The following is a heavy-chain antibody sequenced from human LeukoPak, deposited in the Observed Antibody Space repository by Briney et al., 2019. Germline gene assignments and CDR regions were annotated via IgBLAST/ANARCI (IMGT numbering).Heavy chain of an antibody. V-gene: IGHV3-21*01. CDR2: ISSSSSYI. Sequence: PGGSLRLSCAASGFTFSRYSMNWVRQAPGKGLEWVSSISSSSSYIYYADSVKGRFTISRDNAKNSLYLQMNSLRAEDTAVYYCARAVVPAATPSWFDPWGQGTLVTVSS. CDR3: ARAVVPAATPSWFDP. D-gene: IGHD2-2*01. J-gene: IGHJ5*02. CDR1: GFTFSRYS.